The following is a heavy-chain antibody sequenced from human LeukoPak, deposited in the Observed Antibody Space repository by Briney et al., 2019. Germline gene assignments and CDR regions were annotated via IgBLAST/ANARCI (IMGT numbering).Heavy chain of an antibody. CDR2: ISYDGSNK. V-gene: IGHV3-30*03. Sequence: PGGSLRLSCAASGFTFSSYGMHWVRQAPGKGLEWVAVISYDGSNKYYADSVKGRFTISRDNSKNTLYLQMNSLRAEDTAVYYCARSETIFGALGSYWGREPWSPSPQ. J-gene: IGHJ4*02. D-gene: IGHD3-3*01. CDR3: ARSETIFGALGSY. CDR1: GFTFSSYG.